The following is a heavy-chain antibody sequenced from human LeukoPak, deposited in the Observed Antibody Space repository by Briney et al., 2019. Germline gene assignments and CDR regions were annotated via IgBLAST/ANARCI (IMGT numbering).Heavy chain of an antibody. CDR2: ISAYNGNT. CDR3: ARTPIAAAGTIFDF. V-gene: IGHV1-18*04. D-gene: IGHD6-13*01. Sequence: ASVKVSCKASGYTFTSYGISWVRQAPGQGLEWMGWISAYNGNTNYAQKLQGRVTMTTDTSTSAAYMELRSLRSDDTAVYYCARTPIAAAGTIFDFWGQGTLVTVSS. J-gene: IGHJ4*02. CDR1: GYTFTSYG.